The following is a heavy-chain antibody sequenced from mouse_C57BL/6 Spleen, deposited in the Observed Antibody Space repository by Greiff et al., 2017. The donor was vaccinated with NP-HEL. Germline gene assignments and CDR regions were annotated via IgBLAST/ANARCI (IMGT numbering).Heavy chain of an antibody. CDR3: ARRSNYVSYAMDY. J-gene: IGHJ4*01. CDR2: IYPGDGDT. Sequence: LQESGASVKISCKASGYAFSSYWMNWVKQRPGKGLEWIGQIYPGDGDTNYNGKFKGKATLTADKSSSTAYMQPSSLTSEDSAVYFCARRSNYVSYAMDYWGQGTSVTVSS. CDR1: GYAFSSYW. V-gene: IGHV1-80*01. D-gene: IGHD2-5*01.